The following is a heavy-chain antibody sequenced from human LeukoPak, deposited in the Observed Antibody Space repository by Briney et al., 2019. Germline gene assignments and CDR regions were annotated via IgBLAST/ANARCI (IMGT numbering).Heavy chain of an antibody. V-gene: IGHV3-43D*03. D-gene: IGHD2-15*01. J-gene: IGHJ4*02. CDR1: GFTFADYA. Sequence: PGGSLRLSCATSGFTFADYAMHWVRQTPRKGLEWVSLITWDGGSAYYADSVKGRFTISRDNIKNSLYLQMSSLRAEDTAVYYCATFQIVVVPAAEDFDYWGQGTLVTVSS. CDR3: ATFQIVVVPAAEDFDY. CDR2: ITWDGGSA.